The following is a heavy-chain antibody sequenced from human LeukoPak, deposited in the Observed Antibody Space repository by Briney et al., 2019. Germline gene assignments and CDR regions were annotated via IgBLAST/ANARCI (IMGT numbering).Heavy chain of an antibody. CDR3: AREAVGAIYFDY. CDR1: GFTFSSYG. CDR2: ISYDGSNK. Sequence: GGSLRLSCAASGFTFSSYGMHWVRQAPGKGLEWVAVISYDGSNKYYADSVKGRFTISRDNSKNTVYLQMNSLRAEDTAVYYCAREAVGAIYFDYWGQGTLVTVSS. J-gene: IGHJ4*02. V-gene: IGHV3-30*03. D-gene: IGHD1-26*01.